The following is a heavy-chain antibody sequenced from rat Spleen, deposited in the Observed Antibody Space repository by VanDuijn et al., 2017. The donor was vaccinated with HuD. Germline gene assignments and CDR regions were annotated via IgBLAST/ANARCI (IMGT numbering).Heavy chain of an antibody. J-gene: IGHJ2*01. CDR1: GVSLTSNS. CDR3: ARAGSHGRNSLFDY. D-gene: IGHD1-11*01. Sequence: VQLKESGPGLVQPSQTLSLTCTVSGVSLTSNSVSWVRQPPGKGLEWMGAIWSGGGTQYNSALKSRLSISKDTSKSQVFLKMNSLQTEDTATYYCARAGSHGRNSLFDYWGQGVMVTVSS. V-gene: IGHV2-1*01. CDR2: IWSGGGT.